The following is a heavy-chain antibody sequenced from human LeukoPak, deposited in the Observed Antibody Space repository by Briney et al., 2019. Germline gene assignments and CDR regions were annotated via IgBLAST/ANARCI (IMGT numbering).Heavy chain of an antibody. V-gene: IGHV3-21*01. D-gene: IGHD4-17*01. CDR1: GFTFSSYS. Sequence: GGSLRLSCAASGFTFSSYSMNWVRQAPGKGLEWVSSISSSSSYIYYADSVKGRFTISRDNAKNSLYLQMNSLRAEDTSVCYCAREPGDGDYPEGYFDYWGQGTLVTVSS. J-gene: IGHJ4*02. CDR3: AREPGDGDYPEGYFDY. CDR2: ISSSSSYI.